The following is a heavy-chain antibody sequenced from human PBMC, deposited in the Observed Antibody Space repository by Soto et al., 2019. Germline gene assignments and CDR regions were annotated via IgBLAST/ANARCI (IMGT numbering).Heavy chain of an antibody. D-gene: IGHD4-17*01. CDR1: GGSFRGYY. J-gene: IGHJ4*02. Sequence: SETLSLTCAVYGGSFRGYYWSWIRQPPGKGLEWIGEVNHSGRTNYNPSLKSRVTISADTSKNQFSLNLSSVTAADTAVYYCARGGDYAYFDSWGRGTLVTVSS. V-gene: IGHV4-34*01. CDR3: ARGGDYAYFDS. CDR2: VNHSGRT.